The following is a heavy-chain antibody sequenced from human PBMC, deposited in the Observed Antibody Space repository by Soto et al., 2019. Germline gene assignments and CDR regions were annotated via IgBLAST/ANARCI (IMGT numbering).Heavy chain of an antibody. CDR3: AKAKDVDIVARGFDY. V-gene: IGHV3-23*01. J-gene: IGHJ4*02. CDR2: ISGSGGST. D-gene: IGHD5-12*01. CDR1: GFTFSSYA. Sequence: EVQLLESGGGLVQPGGSLRLSCAASGFTFSSYAMSWVRQAPGKGLEWVSAISGSGGSTYYADSVKGRFTISRDNSKHTLYLQMNSLRAEDTAVYYCAKAKDVDIVARGFDYWGQGTLVTVSS.